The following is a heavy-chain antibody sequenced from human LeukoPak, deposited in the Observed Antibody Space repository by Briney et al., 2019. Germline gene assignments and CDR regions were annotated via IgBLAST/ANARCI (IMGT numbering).Heavy chain of an antibody. CDR2: IYHSGST. CDR3: AREDCSGGSCYNHY. V-gene: IGHV4-38-2*02. CDR1: GYSISSGYY. Sequence: SETLSLTCTVSGYSISSGYYWGWIRQPPGKGLEWIGSIYHSGSTYYNPSLRGRVTISVDTSKNQFSLKLSSVTAADTAVYYCAREDCSGGSCYNHYWGQGTLVTVSS. D-gene: IGHD2-15*01. J-gene: IGHJ4*02.